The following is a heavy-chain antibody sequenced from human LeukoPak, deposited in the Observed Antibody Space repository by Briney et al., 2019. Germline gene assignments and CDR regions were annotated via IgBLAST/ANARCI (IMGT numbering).Heavy chain of an antibody. CDR2: IWYDGSNK. V-gene: IGHV3-33*07. D-gene: IGHD3-16*02. CDR3: ARDRWPNRFDY. J-gene: IGHJ4*02. CDR1: GFTFSRYG. Sequence: GGSLRLSCAASGFTFSRYGMYWVRQAPGKGLEWVAVIWYDGSNKYYADSVKGRFTNSRDNSKNTLNLQMNSLKAEDKAVYYCARDRWPNRFDYWGQGTLVTVSS.